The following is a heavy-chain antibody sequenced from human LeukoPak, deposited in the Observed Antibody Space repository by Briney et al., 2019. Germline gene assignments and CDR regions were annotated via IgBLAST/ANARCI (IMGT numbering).Heavy chain of an antibody. D-gene: IGHD5-12*01. Sequence: GASVKVSCEASGYTFTGYYRHWVRQAPGQGLEWMGWINPNSGGTNYAQKFQGRVTMTRDTSISTAYMELSRLRSDDTAVYYCARGVATLADPPDYWGQGTLVTVSS. V-gene: IGHV1-2*02. CDR1: GYTFTGYY. J-gene: IGHJ4*02. CDR3: ARGVATLADPPDY. CDR2: INPNSGGT.